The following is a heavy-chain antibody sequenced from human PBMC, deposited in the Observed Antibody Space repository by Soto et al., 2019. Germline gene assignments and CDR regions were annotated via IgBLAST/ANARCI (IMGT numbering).Heavy chain of an antibody. V-gene: IGHV2-70*01. D-gene: IGHD3-22*01. J-gene: IGHJ6*02. CDR2: IDWDDDK. CDR3: ARIITMIPGGPYYYYYGMDV. Sequence: SGPTLVNPTQTLTLTCTFSGFSLSTSGMCVSWIRQPPGKALEWLALIDWDDDKYYSTSLKTRLTISKDTSKNQVVLTMTNMDPVDTATYYCARIITMIPGGPYYYYYGMDVWGQGTTVTVSS. CDR1: GFSLSTSGMC.